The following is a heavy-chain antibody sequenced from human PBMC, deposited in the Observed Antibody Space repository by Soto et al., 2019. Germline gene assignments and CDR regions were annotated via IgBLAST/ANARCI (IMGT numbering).Heavy chain of an antibody. CDR1: GLTFSSHA. CDR3: ARDSLGYCSGGSCYPNAFDI. CDR2: ISSSSSTI. J-gene: IGHJ3*02. D-gene: IGHD2-15*01. Sequence: PGGSLRLSCAASGLTFSSHAMGWLRQPPGTGPEWVSYISSSSSTIYYADSVKGRFTISRDNAKNSLYLQMNSLRAEDTAVYYCARDSLGYCSGGSCYPNAFDIWGQGTMVTVSS. V-gene: IGHV3-48*01.